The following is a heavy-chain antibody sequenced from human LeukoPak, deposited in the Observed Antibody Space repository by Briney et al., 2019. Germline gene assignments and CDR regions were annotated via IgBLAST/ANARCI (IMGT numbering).Heavy chain of an antibody. CDR3: ARGPDTYYNGSGSYLKRYYFDY. CDR2: INHSGST. Sequence: SETLSLTCAVYGGSFSGYYWSWIRQPPGKGLEWIGEINHSGSTNYNPSLKSRVTISVDTSKNQFSLKLSSVTAADTAVYYCARGPDTYYNGSGSYLKRYYFDYWGQGTLVTVSS. V-gene: IGHV4-34*01. J-gene: IGHJ4*02. CDR1: GGSFSGYY. D-gene: IGHD3-10*01.